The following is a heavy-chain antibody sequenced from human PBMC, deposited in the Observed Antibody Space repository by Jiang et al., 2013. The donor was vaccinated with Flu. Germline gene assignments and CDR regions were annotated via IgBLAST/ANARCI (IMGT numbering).Heavy chain of an antibody. Sequence: GAEVKKPGESLKISCKGSGYSFTSYWIGWVRQMPGKGLEWMGIIYPGDSDTRYSPSFQGQVTISADKSISTAYLQWSSLKASDTAMYYCARVVVVPAAISLAWFDPWGQGTLVTVSS. D-gene: IGHD2-2*02. V-gene: IGHV5-51*01. CDR1: GYSFTSYW. CDR3: ARVVVVPAAISLAWFDP. J-gene: IGHJ5*02. CDR2: IYPGDSDT.